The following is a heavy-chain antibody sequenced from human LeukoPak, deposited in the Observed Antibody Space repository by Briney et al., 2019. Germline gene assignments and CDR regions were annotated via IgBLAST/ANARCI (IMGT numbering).Heavy chain of an antibody. CDR2: IYYSGNT. CDR1: GGSISSYY. CDR3: ARGGYYGSGNDFRFDP. J-gene: IGHJ5*02. Sequence: SETLSLTCTVSGGSISSYYWSWIRQPPGKGLEWIGYIYYSGNTNYKPSLKSRVTISVGTSKNQFSLKLSSVTAADTAVYYCARGGYYGSGNDFRFDPWGQGTLVTVSS. V-gene: IGHV4-59*01. D-gene: IGHD3-10*01.